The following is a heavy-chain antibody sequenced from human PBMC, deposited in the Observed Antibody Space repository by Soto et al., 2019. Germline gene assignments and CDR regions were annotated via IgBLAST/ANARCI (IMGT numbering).Heavy chain of an antibody. CDR3: ARDPGIAARPYDY. J-gene: IGHJ4*02. D-gene: IGHD6-6*01. V-gene: IGHV3-33*01. CDR2: IWYDGNNK. Sequence: QVQLVESGGGVVQPGRSLRLSCAASGFTFSSYGMHWVRQAPGKGLEWVAVIWYDGNNKYYADSVKGRFTISRDNSKNTLYLQMNSLRAEDTAVYYCARDPGIAARPYDYWGQGTLVTVSS. CDR1: GFTFSSYG.